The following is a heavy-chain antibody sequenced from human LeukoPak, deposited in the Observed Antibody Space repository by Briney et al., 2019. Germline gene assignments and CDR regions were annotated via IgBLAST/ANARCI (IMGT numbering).Heavy chain of an antibody. V-gene: IGHV4-34*01. Sequence: NPSETLSLTCAVYGGSFSGYYWSWIRQPPGKGLEWIGEINHSGSTNYNPSLKSRVTISVDTSKNQFSLKLSSVTAADTAVYYCARRPSSYYGSGYYYMDVWGKGTTVTVSS. CDR3: ARRPSSYYGSGYYYMDV. D-gene: IGHD3-10*01. CDR2: INHSGST. CDR1: GGSFSGYY. J-gene: IGHJ6*03.